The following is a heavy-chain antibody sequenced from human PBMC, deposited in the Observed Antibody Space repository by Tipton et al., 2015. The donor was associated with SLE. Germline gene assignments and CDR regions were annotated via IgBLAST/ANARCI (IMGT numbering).Heavy chain of an antibody. Sequence: TLSLTCSVSGYSISGGYYWGWIRQPPGKGLEWIGNIDYSGRTHDNPSLKSRVTTSVDTSKNQFSLKLNSVTAADTAVYYCARRPMGLAAFDIWGQGTVVTVSS. CDR3: ARRPMGLAAFDI. CDR1: GYSISGGYY. D-gene: IGHD3-16*01. V-gene: IGHV4-38-2*01. CDR2: IDYSGRT. J-gene: IGHJ3*02.